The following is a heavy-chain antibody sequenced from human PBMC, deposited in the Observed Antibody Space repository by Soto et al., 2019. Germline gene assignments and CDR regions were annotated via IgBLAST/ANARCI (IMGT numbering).Heavy chain of an antibody. J-gene: IGHJ6*02. D-gene: IGHD4-17*01. CDR2: IYYSGST. Sequence: SETLSLTCTVSGGSISSGDYYWSWIRQPPGKGLEWIGYIYYSGSTYYNPSLKSRVTISVDTSKNQFSLKLSSVTAADTAVYYCARDPVTTLSYGMDVWGQGTTVTVSS. V-gene: IGHV4-30-4*01. CDR1: GGSISSGDYY. CDR3: ARDPVTTLSYGMDV.